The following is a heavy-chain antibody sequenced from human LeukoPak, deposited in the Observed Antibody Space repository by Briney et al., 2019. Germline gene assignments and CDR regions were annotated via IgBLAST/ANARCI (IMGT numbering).Heavy chain of an antibody. Sequence: SETLSLTCTVSGGSISYYYWSWIRQPPGKGLEWIGYIYYSGSTNYNPSLKSRVTISSDTSKKQFSLKLRSVTAADTAVYFCARFTSAAANNWFAPGGQGTLVTVSS. CDR1: GGSISYYY. J-gene: IGHJ5*02. CDR3: ARFTSAAANNWFAP. D-gene: IGHD2-2*01. V-gene: IGHV4-59*01. CDR2: IYYSGST.